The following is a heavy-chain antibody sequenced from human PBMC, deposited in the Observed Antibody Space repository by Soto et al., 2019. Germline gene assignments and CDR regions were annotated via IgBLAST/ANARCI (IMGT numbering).Heavy chain of an antibody. CDR2: IYWDDDK. Sequence: QITLRESGPSLVKPTQTLTLTCTFSGFSLSTGGLSVAWIRQPPGKALEWLALIYWDDDKRYSPSLQNRLTTAKDTSKNQVVLTMPNVDPVDTGTYYCAQRNYYLASGSFGYHYAVDVWGPGTTVTVSS. J-gene: IGHJ6*02. D-gene: IGHD3-22*01. CDR1: GFSLSTGGLS. CDR3: AQRNYYLASGSFGYHYAVDV. V-gene: IGHV2-5*02.